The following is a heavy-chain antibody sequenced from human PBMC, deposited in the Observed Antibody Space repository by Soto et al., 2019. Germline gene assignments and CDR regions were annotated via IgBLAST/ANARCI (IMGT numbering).Heavy chain of an antibody. D-gene: IGHD2-15*01. V-gene: IGHV3-30-3*01. CDR1: GFTFSRSP. Sequence: QVQLVESGGGEVQPGTSLRLSCAASGFTFSRSPMHWVRQAPGKGLDWVGLISADGSSQHYADSVRGRLIISRDNFRSTVSLQMDRLRAEDTAVYYCARPVVAGTPDYWGQGTLVSVSS. CDR3: ARPVVAGTPDY. CDR2: ISADGSSQ. J-gene: IGHJ4*02.